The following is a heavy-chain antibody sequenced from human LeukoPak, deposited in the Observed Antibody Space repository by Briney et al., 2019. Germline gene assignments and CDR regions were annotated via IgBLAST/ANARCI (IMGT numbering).Heavy chain of an antibody. CDR3: ARDKSYGDSEDY. V-gene: IGHV3-7*05. CDR1: GFTFSSYA. D-gene: IGHD4-17*01. CDR2: IKQDGRDK. Sequence: GGSLRLSCAASGFTFSSYAMSWVRQAPGKGLEWVANIKQDGRDKYYVDSVKGRFTISRDNAKNSLSLQMNSLRAEDTAVYFCARDKSYGDSEDYWGQGTLVTVSS. J-gene: IGHJ4*02.